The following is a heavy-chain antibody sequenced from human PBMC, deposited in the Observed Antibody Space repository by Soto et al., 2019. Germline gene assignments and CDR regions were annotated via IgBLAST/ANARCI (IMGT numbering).Heavy chain of an antibody. CDR3: ARGPEYSSSSFAFDI. V-gene: IGHV3-7*03. D-gene: IGHD6-6*01. Sequence: VQLQESGPGLVKPSETLSLTCTVSGGSVSSGDHYWSWIRQPPGKGLEWVANIKQDGSEKYYVDSVKGRFTISRDNAKNSLYLQMNSLRAEDTAVYYCARGPEYSSSSFAFDIWGQGTMVTVSS. CDR1: GGSVSSGDHY. J-gene: IGHJ3*02. CDR2: IKQDGSEK.